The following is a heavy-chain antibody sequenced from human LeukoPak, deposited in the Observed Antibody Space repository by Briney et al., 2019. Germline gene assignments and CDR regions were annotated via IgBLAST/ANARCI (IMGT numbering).Heavy chain of an antibody. V-gene: IGHV4-61*08. D-gene: IGHD6-6*01. Sequence: SQTLSLTCTVSGGSISSGGYYWSWIRQPPGKGLEWIGYIYYSGSTNYNPSLKSRVTISVDTSKNQFSLKLSSVTAADTAVYYCARDMDARRGAFDYWGQGTLVTVSS. CDR1: GGSISSGGYY. J-gene: IGHJ4*02. CDR2: IYYSGST. CDR3: ARDMDARRGAFDY.